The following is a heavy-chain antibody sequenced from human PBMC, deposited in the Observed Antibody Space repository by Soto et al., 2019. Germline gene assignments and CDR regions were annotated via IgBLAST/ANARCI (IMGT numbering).Heavy chain of an antibody. CDR3: ARDGDVNTGFGKDY. CDR2: ISPNGQGI. CDR1: GFTVTSNG. Sequence: EVKLLESGGGLVQPGGSLRLSCGVSGFTVTSNGVSWVRQAPGKGLEWVAAISPNGQGIWYADSVKGRFTISRDISRNTVFLQMDSLRAEDTAVYYCARDGDVNTGFGKDYWGQGTLVTVSS. J-gene: IGHJ4*02. D-gene: IGHD3-16*01. V-gene: IGHV3-23*01.